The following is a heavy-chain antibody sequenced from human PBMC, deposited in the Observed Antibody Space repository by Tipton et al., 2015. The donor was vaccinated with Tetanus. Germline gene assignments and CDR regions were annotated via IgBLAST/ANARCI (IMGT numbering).Heavy chain of an antibody. CDR2: INHSGVT. CDR3: ATRLYYYGPDAFDI. Sequence: GLVKPSETLSLTCAVYGGSFGGFYWTWIRQIPGKGLQWIAEINHSGVTHYNPSLRSRVITSVDISKNQISLKLSSVTAADTALYYCATRLYYYGPDAFDIWSQGTMVTVSS. V-gene: IGHV4-34*01. CDR1: GGSFGGFY. J-gene: IGHJ3*02. D-gene: IGHD3-10*01.